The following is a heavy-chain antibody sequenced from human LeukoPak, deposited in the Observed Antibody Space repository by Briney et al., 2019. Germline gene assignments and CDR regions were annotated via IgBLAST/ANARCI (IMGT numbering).Heavy chain of an antibody. CDR3: AKDRYSYAFEYSDS. D-gene: IGHD5-18*01. CDR2: ISNDGGNK. CDR1: GFTFSRYG. V-gene: IGHV3-30*18. J-gene: IGHJ4*02. Sequence: GGSLRLSCAASGFTFSRYGMHWVRQAPGRGLEWVAVISNDGGNKYYADSVKGRFAVSRDNSKNTLSLQVSSLRTEDTAVYYCAKDRYSYAFEYSDSWGQGTLVTVSS.